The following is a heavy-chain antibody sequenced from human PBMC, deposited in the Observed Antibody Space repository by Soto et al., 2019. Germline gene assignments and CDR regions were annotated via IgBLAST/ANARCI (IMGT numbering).Heavy chain of an antibody. Sequence: EVQLLESGGGLVQPGGSLRLSCAASGFTFSSYAMSWVRQAPGKGLEWVSDISGRGGSTNYADSVKGRFTISRDNSKNTLYLQMNSLRAEDTAVYYCAKAGGVIVRYYYYMDVWGKGTTVTVSS. D-gene: IGHD3-16*02. J-gene: IGHJ6*03. CDR2: ISGRGGST. CDR3: AKAGGVIVRYYYYMDV. V-gene: IGHV3-23*01. CDR1: GFTFSSYA.